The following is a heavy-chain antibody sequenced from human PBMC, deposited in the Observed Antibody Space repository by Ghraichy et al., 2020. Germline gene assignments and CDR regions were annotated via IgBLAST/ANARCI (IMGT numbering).Heavy chain of an antibody. V-gene: IGHV4-61*01. Sequence: SETLSLTCTVSGGSVSSGSYYWSWIRQPPGKGLEWIGYIYYSGSTNYNPSLKSRVTISVDTSKNQFSLKLSSVTAADTAVYYCARVGGNDWFDPWGQGTLVTVSS. CDR3: ARVGGNDWFDP. J-gene: IGHJ5*02. D-gene: IGHD4-23*01. CDR1: GGSVSSGSYY. CDR2: IYYSGST.